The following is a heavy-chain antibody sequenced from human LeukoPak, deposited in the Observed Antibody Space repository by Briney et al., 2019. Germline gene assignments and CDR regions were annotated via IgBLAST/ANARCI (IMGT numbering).Heavy chain of an antibody. CDR1: GFTVSNNH. J-gene: IGHJ4*02. V-gene: IGHV3-23*01. CDR2: ISGSGDRT. CDR3: AKDRGY. Sequence: GSLRLSCAASGFTVSNNHMSWVRQAPGKGLEWVSGISGSGDRTYYADSVKGRFTISRDNSKDTLYLRMNNVRAEDTAVYYCAKDRGYWGQGTLVTVSS.